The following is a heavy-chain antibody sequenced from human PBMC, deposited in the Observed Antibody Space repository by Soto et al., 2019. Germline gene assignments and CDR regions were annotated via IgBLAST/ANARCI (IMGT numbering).Heavy chain of an antibody. CDR1: GFTFDDYG. V-gene: IGHV3-20*04. CDR2: INWNGGST. D-gene: IGHD3-22*01. Sequence: PGGSLRLSCAASGFTFDDYGMSWVRQAPGKGLEWVSGINWNGGSTGYADSVKGRFTISRDNAKNSLYLQMNSLRAEDTALYYCAIAYYVISGYYYEFDYWGQGTLVTVSS. J-gene: IGHJ4*02. CDR3: AIAYYVISGYYYEFDY.